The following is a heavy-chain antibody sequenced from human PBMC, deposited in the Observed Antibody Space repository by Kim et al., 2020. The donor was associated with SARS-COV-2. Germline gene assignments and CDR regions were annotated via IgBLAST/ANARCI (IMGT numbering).Heavy chain of an antibody. CDR1: GFTFDDYA. Sequence: GGSLRLSCAASGFTFDDYAMHWVRQAPGKGLEWVSGISWNSGSIGYADSVKGRFTISRDNAKNSLYLQMNSLRAEDTALYYCAKDMPVDCDGGSCYALHGAFDIWGQGTMVTVSS. CDR3: AKDMPVDCDGGSCYALHGAFDI. CDR2: ISWNSGSI. V-gene: IGHV3-9*01. J-gene: IGHJ3*02. D-gene: IGHD2-15*01.